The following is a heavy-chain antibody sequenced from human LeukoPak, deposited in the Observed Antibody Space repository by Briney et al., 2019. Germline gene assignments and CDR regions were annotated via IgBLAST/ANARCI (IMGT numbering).Heavy chain of an antibody. CDR2: IKGDGSEK. Sequence: GVSLRLSCAASGFTLSTYWMSWVRQAPGKGLEWVANIKGDGSEKNYVGSVKGRFTISRDNAKNSLYLQMNSLRAEDTAVYYCAKDSPFGGNWGQGTLVTVSS. CDR3: AKDSPFGGN. J-gene: IGHJ4*02. V-gene: IGHV3-7*01. D-gene: IGHD1-26*01. CDR1: GFTLSTYW.